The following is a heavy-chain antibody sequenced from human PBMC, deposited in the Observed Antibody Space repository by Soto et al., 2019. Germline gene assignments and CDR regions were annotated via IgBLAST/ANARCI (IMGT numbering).Heavy chain of an antibody. J-gene: IGHJ5*02. CDR1: GYAFTSYA. Sequence: ASVKVSCKASGYAFTSYAMHSVRQAPGQRLEWMGWINAGNGNTKYSQKFQGRVTITRDTSASTAYMELSSLRSEDTAVYYCARNVAYSSGWSRWFDPWGQGTLVTVSS. CDR2: INAGNGNT. CDR3: ARNVAYSSGWSRWFDP. D-gene: IGHD6-19*01. V-gene: IGHV1-3*01.